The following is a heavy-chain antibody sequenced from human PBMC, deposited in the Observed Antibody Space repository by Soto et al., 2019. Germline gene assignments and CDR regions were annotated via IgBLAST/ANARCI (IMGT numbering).Heavy chain of an antibody. J-gene: IGHJ2*01. Sequence: TSETLSLTCTVSGGSISSYYWSWIRQPAGKGLEWIGRIYTSGSTNYNPSLKSRVTMSVDTSKNQFSLELSSVTAADTAVYYCARTVLDYGDYDYWYFDLWGRGTLVTVSS. V-gene: IGHV4-4*07. CDR3: ARTVLDYGDYDYWYFDL. CDR2: IYTSGST. D-gene: IGHD4-17*01. CDR1: GGSISSYY.